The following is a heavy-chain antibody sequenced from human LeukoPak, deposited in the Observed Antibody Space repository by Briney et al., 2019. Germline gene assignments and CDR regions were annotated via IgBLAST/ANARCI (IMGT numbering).Heavy chain of an antibody. CDR1: GFAFSSYS. D-gene: IGHD5-18*01. J-gene: IGHJ3*02. CDR3: ARLGYSYVQDAFDI. V-gene: IGHV3-21*01. Sequence: PGGSLRLSCAASGFAFSSYSMNWVRQAPGKGLEWVSSISSSSSYIYYADSVKGRFTISRDNAKNSLYLQMNSLRAEDTAVYYCARLGYSYVQDAFDIWGQGTMVTVSS. CDR2: ISSSSSYI.